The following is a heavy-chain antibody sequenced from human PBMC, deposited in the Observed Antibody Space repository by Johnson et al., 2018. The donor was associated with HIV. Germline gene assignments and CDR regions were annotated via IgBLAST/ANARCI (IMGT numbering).Heavy chain of an antibody. J-gene: IGHJ3*02. V-gene: IGHV3-30-3*01. CDR3: AKEGTTMEVDI. CDR1: GFSFSSYA. D-gene: IGHD3-10*01. Sequence: QVQLVESGGGVVQAGRSLRLSCAASGFSFSSYALHWVRQAPGKGLEWVAVVSYETTNKHYADSVKGRFTISRDNSKSTLYLQMNSLRAEDTAVYYCAKEGTTMEVDIWGQGTMVTVSS. CDR2: VSYETTNK.